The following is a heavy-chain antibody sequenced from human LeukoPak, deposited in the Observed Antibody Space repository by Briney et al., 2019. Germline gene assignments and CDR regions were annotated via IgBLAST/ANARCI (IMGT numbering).Heavy chain of an antibody. Sequence: SETLSLTCTVSGGSISSYYWSWIRQPPGKGLEWIGYIYYSGSTNYNPSLKSRVTISVDTSKNQFSLKLSSVTAADTAVYYCARGPMVRGVRDFDYWGQGTLVTVSS. D-gene: IGHD3-10*01. CDR3: ARGPMVRGVRDFDY. V-gene: IGHV4-59*01. CDR2: IYYSGST. J-gene: IGHJ4*02. CDR1: GGSISSYY.